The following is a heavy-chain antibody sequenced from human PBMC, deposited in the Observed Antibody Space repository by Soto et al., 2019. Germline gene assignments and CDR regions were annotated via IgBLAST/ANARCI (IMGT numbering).Heavy chain of an antibody. D-gene: IGHD3-10*01. CDR3: ARKYLPYYGSGSPYGMDV. Sequence: SETLSLTCIVSGDSISSNWWSWVRQPPGKGLEWIGEIYHSGSTNYNPSLKSRVTISVDKSKNQFSLKLSSVTAADTAVYYCARKYLPYYGSGSPYGMDVWGQGTTVTVSS. J-gene: IGHJ6*02. CDR1: GDSISSNW. V-gene: IGHV4-4*02. CDR2: IYHSGST.